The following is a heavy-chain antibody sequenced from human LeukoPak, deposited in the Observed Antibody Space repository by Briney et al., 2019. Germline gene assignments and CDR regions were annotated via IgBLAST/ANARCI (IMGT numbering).Heavy chain of an antibody. D-gene: IGHD3-9*01. Sequence: GASVKVSCKASGYTFTSYGITWVRQAPGQGPEWIGWIGPDSGNTDYAQELQGRVTMATDTSTRTAYMELRSLRSDDTAVYYCARHRGPPNRLVSTKGYFDHWGQGTLVTVSS. CDR1: GYTFTSYG. CDR2: IGPDSGNT. V-gene: IGHV1-18*01. J-gene: IGHJ4*02. CDR3: ARHRGPPNRLVSTKGYFDH.